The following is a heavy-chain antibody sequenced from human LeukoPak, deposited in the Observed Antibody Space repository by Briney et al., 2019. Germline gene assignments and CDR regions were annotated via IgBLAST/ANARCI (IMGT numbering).Heavy chain of an antibody. D-gene: IGHD3-16*02. CDR2: IFYSGST. J-gene: IGHJ4*02. CDR1: GGSISSSNHY. Sequence: SETLSLTCTVSGGSISSSNHYWGWIRQPPGKGLDWIGSIFYSGSTYYNPSLKSRVTISVDTSKNQFSLKVSSVTATDTAIYYCASTGRYQLPSIWGQGTLVTVSS. CDR3: ASTGRYQLPSI. V-gene: IGHV4-39*01.